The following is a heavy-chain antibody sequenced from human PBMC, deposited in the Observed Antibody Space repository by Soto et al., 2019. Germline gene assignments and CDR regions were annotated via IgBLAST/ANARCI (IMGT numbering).Heavy chain of an antibody. CDR2: IKQDGSEK. CDR1: GFTCSSSW. Sequence: PGVTMRLSCVASGFTCSSSWMSWVRQAPGKGLEWVANIKQDGSEKYYVDSVKGRFTISRDNAKNSLYLQMNSLRAEDTAVYYCARERRGPYSNYYFDYWGQGTLVTVSS. D-gene: IGHD4-4*01. J-gene: IGHJ4*02. V-gene: IGHV3-7*01. CDR3: ARERRGPYSNYYFDY.